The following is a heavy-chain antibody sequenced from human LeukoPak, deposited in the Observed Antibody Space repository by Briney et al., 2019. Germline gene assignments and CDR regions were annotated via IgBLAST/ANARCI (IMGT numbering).Heavy chain of an antibody. J-gene: IGHJ5*02. Sequence: GASVKVSCKASGGTFNSYAITWVRQAPGQGLEWMGWMNPNTGTTKYGQTLQDRVIMTRDTSISTAYMELSRLRSDDTAVYYCARRIVTPTTKWFDAWGQGTLVTVSS. D-gene: IGHD1-26*01. V-gene: IGHV1-2*02. CDR3: ARRIVTPTTKWFDA. CDR1: GGTFNSYA. CDR2: MNPNTGTT.